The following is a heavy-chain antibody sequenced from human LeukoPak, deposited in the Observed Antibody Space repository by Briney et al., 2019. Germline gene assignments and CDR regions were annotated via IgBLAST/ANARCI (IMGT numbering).Heavy chain of an antibody. CDR1: GFTFGDYA. CDR3: TREGYSGYGFQAFDI. CDR2: IRSKAYGGTT. D-gene: IGHD5-12*01. Sequence: PGGSLRLSCTASGFTFGDYAMSWVRQAPGEGLEWVGFIRSKAYGGTTEYAASVKGRFTISRDDSKSIAYLQMNSLKTEDTAVYYCTREGYSGYGFQAFDIWGQGTMVTVSS. J-gene: IGHJ3*02. V-gene: IGHV3-49*04.